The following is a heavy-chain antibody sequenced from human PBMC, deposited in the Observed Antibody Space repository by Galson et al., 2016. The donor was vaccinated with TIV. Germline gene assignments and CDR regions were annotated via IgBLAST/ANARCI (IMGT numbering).Heavy chain of an antibody. Sequence: SLRLSCAASGLSFSNSRMNWVRQTPGKGLEWVSYISIGSSTISYADSVKGRFTVSRDNAKNSLYLQMNSLRAEDTAVYYCARAGHCSRTSCYGSMDVWGQGTTVTVSS. CDR2: ISIGSSTI. CDR3: ARAGHCSRTSCYGSMDV. D-gene: IGHD2-2*01. CDR1: GLSFSNSR. J-gene: IGHJ6*02. V-gene: IGHV3-48*04.